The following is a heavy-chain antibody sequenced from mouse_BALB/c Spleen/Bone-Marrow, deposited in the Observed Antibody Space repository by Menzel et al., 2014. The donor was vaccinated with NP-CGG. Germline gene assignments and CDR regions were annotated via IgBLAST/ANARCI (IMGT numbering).Heavy chain of an antibody. CDR1: GFDFSRYW. Sequence: EVQLVESGGGLVQHGGSLKLSCAASGFDFSRYWMSWVRQAPGKGIEWIGEINPDSSTINYTPSLKDKFIISRDNAKNTLYLQMSKVRSEDTALYYCARLSYYGRFAYWGQETLVTVSA. D-gene: IGHD1-1*01. V-gene: IGHV4-1*02. CDR2: INPDSSTI. CDR3: ARLSYYGRFAY. J-gene: IGHJ3*01.